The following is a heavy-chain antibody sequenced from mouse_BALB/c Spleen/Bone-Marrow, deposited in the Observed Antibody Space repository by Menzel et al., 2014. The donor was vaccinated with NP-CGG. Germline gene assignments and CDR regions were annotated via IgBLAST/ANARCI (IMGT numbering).Heavy chain of an antibody. D-gene: IGHD2-3*01. CDR1: GFDFSGFW. J-gene: IGHJ3*01. Sequence: EVQLQESGGGLVQPGGSLKLSCAASGFDFSGFWMGWVRQAPGKGLEWIGEINPNSGTINYTPSLKDRFIISRDNARNTLYLQMSKVRSEDTAPYYCARLGYYGGFDYWGQGTLVTVSA. V-gene: IGHV4-1*02. CDR3: ARLGYYGGFDY. CDR2: INPNSGTI.